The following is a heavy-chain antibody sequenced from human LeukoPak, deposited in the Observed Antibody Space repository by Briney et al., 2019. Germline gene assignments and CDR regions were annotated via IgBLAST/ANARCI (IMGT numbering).Heavy chain of an antibody. D-gene: IGHD2-15*01. V-gene: IGHV3-21*01. CDR2: ISSSSSYI. J-gene: IGHJ6*02. CDR1: GFTFSGYA. CDR3: ARDFLRGGYYYYYGMDV. Sequence: GGSLRLSCAASGFTFSGYAMNWVRQAPGKGLEWVSSISSSSSYIYYADSVKGRFIISRDNAKNSLYLQMNSLRAEDTAVYYCARDFLRGGYYYYYGMDVWGQGTTVTVSS.